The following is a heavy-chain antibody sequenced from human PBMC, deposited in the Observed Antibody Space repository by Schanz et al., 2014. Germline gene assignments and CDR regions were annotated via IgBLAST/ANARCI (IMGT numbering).Heavy chain of an antibody. V-gene: IGHV4-59*12. CDR2: INHSGVT. J-gene: IGHJ5*02. CDR3: ARGKGPRGWFDP. Sequence: QVQLQESGPGLVKPSETLSLTCTVSGGSINSYYWSWIRQPPGKGLEWIGEINHSGVTNYNPFLESRLTILVDMSKHQVYLKMPSVPAADTAVYYCARGKGPRGWFDPWGQGTLVTVSS. D-gene: IGHD3-10*01. CDR1: GGSINSYY.